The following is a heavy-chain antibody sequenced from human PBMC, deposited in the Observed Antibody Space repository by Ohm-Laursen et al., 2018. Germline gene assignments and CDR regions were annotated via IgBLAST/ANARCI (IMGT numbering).Heavy chain of an antibody. CDR3: ARDVIGLVVITHSPLDY. Sequence: GASVKVSCKASGYTFTSYGISWVRQAPGQGLEWMGWISAYNGNTNYAQKLRGRVTMTTDTSTSTAYMELRSLRSDDTAVYYCARDVIGLVVITHSPLDYWGQGTLVTVSS. J-gene: IGHJ4*02. D-gene: IGHD3-22*01. V-gene: IGHV1-18*01. CDR2: ISAYNGNT. CDR1: GYTFTSYG.